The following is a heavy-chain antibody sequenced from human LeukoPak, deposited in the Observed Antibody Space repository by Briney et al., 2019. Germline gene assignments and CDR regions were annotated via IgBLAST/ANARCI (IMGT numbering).Heavy chain of an antibody. J-gene: IGHJ4*02. CDR3: ARDQRPLSSGSSRYYFDY. Sequence: SETLSLTCTVSGGSISSYYWSWIRQPPGKGLEWIGYIYYSGSTYYNPSLKSRVTISVDTSKNQFSLKLSSVTAADTAVYYCARDQRPLSSGSSRYYFDYWGQGTLVTVSS. CDR1: GGSISSYY. D-gene: IGHD6-19*01. V-gene: IGHV4-59*12. CDR2: IYYSGST.